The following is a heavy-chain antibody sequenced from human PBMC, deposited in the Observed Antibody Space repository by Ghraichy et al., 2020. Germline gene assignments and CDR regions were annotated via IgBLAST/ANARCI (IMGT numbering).Heavy chain of an antibody. J-gene: IGHJ2*01. CDR3: ARDRGVVAANKWYFDL. Sequence: SETLSLTCTVSGGSISSYYWSWIRQPPGKGLEWIGYIYYSGSTNYNPSLKSRVTISVDTSKNQFSLKLSSVTAADTAVYYCARDRGVVAANKWYFDLWGRGTLVAVSS. CDR2: IYYSGST. CDR1: GGSISSYY. V-gene: IGHV4-59*01. D-gene: IGHD2-15*01.